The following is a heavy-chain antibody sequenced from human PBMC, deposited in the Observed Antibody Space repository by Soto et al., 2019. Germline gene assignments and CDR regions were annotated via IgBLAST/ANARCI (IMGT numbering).Heavy chain of an antibody. J-gene: IGHJ4*02. V-gene: IGHV3-53*01. CDR1: GFNVRANY. Sequence: EVQLVESGGGLIQPGGSLRLSCAVSGFNVRANYMSWVRQAPGKGLEWVSVIYSGGTTYYADSVKGRFIISRDISKNTLYLQINILIAEDTAVYYCHGYGYWGQGTLVTVSS. D-gene: IGHD5-12*01. CDR3: HGYGY. CDR2: IYSGGTT.